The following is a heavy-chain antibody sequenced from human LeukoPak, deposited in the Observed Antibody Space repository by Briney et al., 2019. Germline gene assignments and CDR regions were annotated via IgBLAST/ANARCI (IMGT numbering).Heavy chain of an antibody. CDR1: GYTLTAYY. Sequence: ASVKVSCKASGYTLTAYYLHWVRQAPGQGFEWMGRINPNSGGTTYAQKFQGRVTMTRDTSIGTAYMELSSLRSDDTAVYYCARPYYESSGLYVDAFDIWGQGTMVTVSS. D-gene: IGHD3-22*01. CDR2: INPNSGGT. V-gene: IGHV1-2*06. CDR3: ARPYYESSGLYVDAFDI. J-gene: IGHJ3*02.